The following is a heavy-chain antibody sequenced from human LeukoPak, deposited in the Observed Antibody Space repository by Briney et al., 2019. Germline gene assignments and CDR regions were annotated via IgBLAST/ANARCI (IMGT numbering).Heavy chain of an antibody. Sequence: GGSLRLSCAASGFTFSSYAMHWVRQAPGKGLEWVAVISYDGSNKYYADSVKGRFTISRDNSKNTLYLQMNSLRAEDTAVYYCARDPHPPQLVLYYLDYWGQGTLVTVFS. CDR2: ISYDGSNK. J-gene: IGHJ4*02. CDR1: GFTFSSYA. CDR3: ARDPHPPQLVLYYLDY. D-gene: IGHD6-6*01. V-gene: IGHV3-30*04.